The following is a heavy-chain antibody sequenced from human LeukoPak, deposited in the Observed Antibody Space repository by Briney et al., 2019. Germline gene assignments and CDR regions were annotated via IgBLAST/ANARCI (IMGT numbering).Heavy chain of an antibody. J-gene: IGHJ3*02. Sequence: ASVKVSCKASGYTFTGYYMHWVRQAPGQGLEWMGWINPNSGGTNYAQKFQGRVTMTRDTSISTAYMELSRLRSDDTAVYYCARFSPYYYDSSSRAFDIWGQGTMVTVSS. CDR2: INPNSGGT. CDR3: ARFSPYYYDSSSRAFDI. D-gene: IGHD3-22*01. V-gene: IGHV1-2*02. CDR1: GYTFTGYY.